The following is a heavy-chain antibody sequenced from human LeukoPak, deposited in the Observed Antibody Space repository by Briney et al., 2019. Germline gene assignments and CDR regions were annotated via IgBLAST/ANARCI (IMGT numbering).Heavy chain of an antibody. CDR3: AKASYCTNGVCSYPLNY. V-gene: IGHV3-23*01. CDR1: GFTFSSYA. Sequence: GGSLRLSCAASGFTFSSYAMSWVRQAPGKGLEWVSAISGSGGSTYYADSVKGRFTISRDNSKNTLYLQMNSLRAEDTAVYYCAKASYCTNGVCSYPLNYWGQGTLVTVSS. J-gene: IGHJ4*02. CDR2: ISGSGGST. D-gene: IGHD2-8*01.